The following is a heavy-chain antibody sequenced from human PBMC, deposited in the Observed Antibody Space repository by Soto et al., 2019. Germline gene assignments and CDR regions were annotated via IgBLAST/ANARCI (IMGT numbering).Heavy chain of an antibody. CDR3: ATGPYYCGTSVCSYNSFGP. CDR1: GDSMNNYY. V-gene: IGHV4-59*13. Sequence: SETLSLTCTVSGDSMNNYYWNWIRRPPGGGLEWIANIYHSGSTNYNPSLKSRLTMSIHMSRNQFSLKLTSVTAADAAVYYCATGPYYCGTSVCSYNSFGPCSQLTQVTVSS. J-gene: IGHJ5*02. CDR2: IYHSGST. D-gene: IGHD2-21*01.